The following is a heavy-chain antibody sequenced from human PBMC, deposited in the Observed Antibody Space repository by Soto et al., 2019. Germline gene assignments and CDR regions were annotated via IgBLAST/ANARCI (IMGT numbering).Heavy chain of an antibody. V-gene: IGHV4-59*08. Sequence: PSETLSLTCAVYGGSFSSYYWSWIRQPPGKGLEWNGYIYYSGSTNYNPPLKSRVTISVDTSKNQFSLKLSSVTAADTAVYYCARQSHYDFWSGYLKNYYYYMDVWGKGTTVTVSS. CDR2: IYYSGST. J-gene: IGHJ6*03. D-gene: IGHD3-3*01. CDR1: GGSFSSYY. CDR3: ARQSHYDFWSGYLKNYYYYMDV.